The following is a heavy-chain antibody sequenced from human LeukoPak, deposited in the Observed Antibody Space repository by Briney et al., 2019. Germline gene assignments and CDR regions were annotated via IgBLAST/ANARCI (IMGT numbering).Heavy chain of an antibody. D-gene: IGHD3-3*01. Sequence: SETLSLTCAVYGGSFSGYYWSWIRQPPAKGLEWIGEINHSGSTNYNPSLKSRVTISVDTSKNQFSLKLSSVTAADTAVYYCARGVKIFGVVIHKGNWFDPWGQGTLVTVSS. CDR2: INHSGST. CDR1: GGSFSGYY. V-gene: IGHV4-34*01. CDR3: ARGVKIFGVVIHKGNWFDP. J-gene: IGHJ5*02.